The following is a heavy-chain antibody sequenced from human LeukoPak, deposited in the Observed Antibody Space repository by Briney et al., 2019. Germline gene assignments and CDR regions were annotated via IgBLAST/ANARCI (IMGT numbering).Heavy chain of an antibody. CDR3: ARLGPPYYDSSGYSRDAFDI. D-gene: IGHD3-22*01. J-gene: IGHJ3*02. CDR1: GGTFSSYA. Sequence: ASVKVSCKASGGTFSSYAISWVRQAPGQGLEWMGGITPIFGTANYAQKFQGRVTITADESTSTAYMELSSLRSEDTAVYYCARLGPPYYDSSGYSRDAFDIWGQGTMVTVSS. CDR2: ITPIFGTA. V-gene: IGHV1-69*13.